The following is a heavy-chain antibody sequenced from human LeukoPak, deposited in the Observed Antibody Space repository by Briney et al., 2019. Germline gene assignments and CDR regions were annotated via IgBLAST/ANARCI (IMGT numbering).Heavy chain of an antibody. Sequence: GGSLRLSCAASGFTFQNYAMHWVRQVPAKGLERVSGISWNSGNIGYADSVEGRFTLSRDNAKNYLYLQMNSLRAEDTALYYCTKTGTYSSSSGYIDSWGQGTLVTVSS. CDR3: TKTGTYSSSSGYIDS. J-gene: IGHJ4*02. V-gene: IGHV3-9*01. CDR2: ISWNSGNI. CDR1: GFTFQNYA. D-gene: IGHD6-6*01.